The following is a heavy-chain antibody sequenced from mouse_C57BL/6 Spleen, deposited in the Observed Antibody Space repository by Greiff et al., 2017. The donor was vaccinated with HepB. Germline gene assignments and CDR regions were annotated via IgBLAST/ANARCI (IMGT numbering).Heavy chain of an antibody. V-gene: IGHV5-4*03. J-gene: IGHJ2*01. D-gene: IGHD1-1*01. CDR2: ISDGGSYT. Sequence: EVKLVESGGGLVKPGGSLKLSCAASGFTFSSYAMSWVRQTPEKRLEWVANISDGGSYTYYPNNVKGRFTISRDNAKNNRYLQMSHLKSEDTAMYYCARALYGSSYFDYWGQGTTLTVSS. CDR3: ARALYGSSYFDY. CDR1: GFTFSSYA.